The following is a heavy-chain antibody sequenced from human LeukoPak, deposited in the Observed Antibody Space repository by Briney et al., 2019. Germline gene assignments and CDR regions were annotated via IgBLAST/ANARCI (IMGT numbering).Heavy chain of an antibody. CDR3: ARLYCGVGICYSYYMDV. D-gene: IGHD2-21*01. CDR1: GFTFSDYW. Sequence: GGSLRLSCTASGFTFSDYWMIWARQVLGKGLQWVADIKQDGSDRFYVDSVKGRFTISRDNAKNSVYLQMNSLRAEDTAVYYCARLYCGVGICYSYYMDVWGKGTTVTVSS. V-gene: IGHV3-7*01. CDR2: IKQDGSDR. J-gene: IGHJ6*03.